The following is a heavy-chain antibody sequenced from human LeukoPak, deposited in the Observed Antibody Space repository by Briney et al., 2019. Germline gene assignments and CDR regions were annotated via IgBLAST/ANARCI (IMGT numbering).Heavy chain of an antibody. CDR3: ARDRRYSSSWYYDY. CDR1: GGTFSSYA. V-gene: IGHV1-69*04. Sequence: GSSVKVSCKASGGTFSSYAISWVRQAPGQGLEWMGRIIPILGIANYAQKFQGRVTITADKSTSTAYMELSSLRSEDTAVYYCARDRRYSSSWYYDYWGQGTLVTVSS. J-gene: IGHJ4*02. CDR2: IIPILGIA. D-gene: IGHD6-13*01.